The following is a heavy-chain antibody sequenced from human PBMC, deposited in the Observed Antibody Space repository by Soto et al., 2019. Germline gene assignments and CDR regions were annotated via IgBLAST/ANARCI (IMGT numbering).Heavy chain of an antibody. D-gene: IGHD4-17*01. CDR2: IYYTGSS. V-gene: IGHV4-31*03. J-gene: IGHJ4*02. CDR3: ARGEYGDFVFDY. Sequence: SETLSLTCTVSGGSISSGGYYWSWIRQHPGKGQERIAYIYYTGSSYYNPSLKSRVTVSVDTSKNQFSLKLSSVTDADTAVYYCARGEYGDFVFDYWGQGTLVTVSS. CDR1: GGSISSGGYY.